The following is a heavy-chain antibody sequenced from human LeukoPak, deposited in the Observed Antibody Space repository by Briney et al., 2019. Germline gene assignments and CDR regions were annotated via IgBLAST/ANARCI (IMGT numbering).Heavy chain of an antibody. D-gene: IGHD3-16*02. Sequence: GGSLRLSCAASGFTFSSYAMSWVRQAPGKGLEWVSGISSNGASTYYVDSVKGRFTISRDNSKKTVYLQMNGLTTEDTAVYYCAKDYSVGVFAPSDWLDPWGQGTLVIVSS. CDR3: AKDYSVGVFAPSDWLDP. J-gene: IGHJ5*02. CDR2: ISSNGAST. V-gene: IGHV3-23*01. CDR1: GFTFSSYA.